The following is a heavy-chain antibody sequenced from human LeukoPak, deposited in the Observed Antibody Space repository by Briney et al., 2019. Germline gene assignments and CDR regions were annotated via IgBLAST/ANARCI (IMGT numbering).Heavy chain of an antibody. Sequence: SETLSLTRTVSGGSISSYYWSWIRQPPGKGLDWIGYIYYSGSTNYNPSLKSRVTISVDTSKNQFSLKLSSVTAADTAVYYCAGRNYDFWTDYYYMDVWGKGTTVTVSS. CDR3: AGRNYDFWTDYYYMDV. D-gene: IGHD3/OR15-3a*01. V-gene: IGHV4-59*01. J-gene: IGHJ6*03. CDR1: GGSISSYY. CDR2: IYYSGST.